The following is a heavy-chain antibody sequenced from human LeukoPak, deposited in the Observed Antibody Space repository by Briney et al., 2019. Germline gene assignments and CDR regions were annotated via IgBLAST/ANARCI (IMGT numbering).Heavy chain of an antibody. J-gene: IGHJ4*02. CDR1: GFTFSSYW. V-gene: IGHV3-7*01. CDR3: ARFEAAVAGAPWGYFDY. D-gene: IGHD6-19*01. Sequence: PGGSLRLSCAASGFTFSSYWMSWVRQAPGKGLEWVANIKQDGSEKYYVDSVKGRFTISRDNAKNSLYLQMNSLRAEDTAVYYCARFEAAVAGAPWGYFDYWGQGTLVTVSS. CDR2: IKQDGSEK.